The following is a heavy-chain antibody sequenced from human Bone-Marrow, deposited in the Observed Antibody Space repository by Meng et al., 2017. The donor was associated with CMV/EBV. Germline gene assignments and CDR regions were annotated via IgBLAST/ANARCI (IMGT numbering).Heavy chain of an antibody. CDR2: IKSKTDGETI. CDR1: GVTFSNAR. Sequence: CVASGVTFSNARMTWVRQAPGKGLEWVGRIKSKTDGETIDYAAPVKGRFSMSRHDSQNTLYLQMDSLKTEDTAVYYCKAWVAAFDYWGQGALVTVSS. D-gene: IGHD6-19*01. V-gene: IGHV3-15*01. J-gene: IGHJ4*02. CDR3: KAWVAAFDY.